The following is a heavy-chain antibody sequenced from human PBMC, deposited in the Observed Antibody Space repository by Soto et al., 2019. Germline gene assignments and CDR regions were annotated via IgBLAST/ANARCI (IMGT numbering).Heavy chain of an antibody. CDR1: RYIFTAYF. Sequence: QVQLVQSGAEVKKPGASVKVSCKAPRYIFTAYFMRWVRQAPGQGIEWMGWINPDNGATHYGLSFQGRVTMTRDTSISSVYMELSSLRSDDTAGYYCASHEPGARFDPWGQGTLVIVSS. CDR2: INPDNGAT. J-gene: IGHJ5*02. V-gene: IGHV1-2*02. CDR3: ASHEPGARFDP.